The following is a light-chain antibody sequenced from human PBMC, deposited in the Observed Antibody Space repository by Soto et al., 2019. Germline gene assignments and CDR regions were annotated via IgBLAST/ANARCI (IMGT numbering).Light chain of an antibody. Sequence: DVVLTQPPLSSPVSLGQPASISCRSSQSLVTADGHTFLSWLQQRPVQPPRVLIYKVSNRFSGVPDKFSGSGAGTDFTPKISRVEAEDVGIYYCLQLTHVPYTFGQGTKLEIK. CDR2: KVS. CDR1: QSLVTADGHTF. V-gene: IGKV2-24*01. J-gene: IGKJ2*01. CDR3: LQLTHVPYT.